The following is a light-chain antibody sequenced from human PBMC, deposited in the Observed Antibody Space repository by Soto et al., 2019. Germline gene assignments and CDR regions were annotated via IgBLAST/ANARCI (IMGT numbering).Light chain of an antibody. V-gene: IGLV2-23*02. CDR1: SRDVGTYNL. CDR2: EVT. J-gene: IGLJ1*01. CDR3: CSYAGSYV. Sequence: QSALTQPASLSESLGQTITFFCTGTSRDVGTYNLVSWYQQYPGKAPKLLIYEVTKRPSGVSNRFSGSKSGNTASLTISGLQAEDEADYYCCSYAGSYVFGTGTKLTVL.